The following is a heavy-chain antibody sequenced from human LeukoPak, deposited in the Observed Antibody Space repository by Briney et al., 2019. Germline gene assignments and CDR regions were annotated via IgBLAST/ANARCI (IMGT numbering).Heavy chain of an antibody. J-gene: IGHJ3*01. Sequence: GGSLRLSCAASGLTFSSYAMNWVRQAPGKGLEWVSGISGSGGGTHYADSVKGRFTISRDNSKNTLYLQMNSLRGEDTAIYYCAKEGRAVAATNGFDLWGQGTMVTVSS. CDR3: AKEGRAVAATNGFDL. V-gene: IGHV3-23*01. D-gene: IGHD6-19*01. CDR1: GLTFSSYA. CDR2: ISGSGGGT.